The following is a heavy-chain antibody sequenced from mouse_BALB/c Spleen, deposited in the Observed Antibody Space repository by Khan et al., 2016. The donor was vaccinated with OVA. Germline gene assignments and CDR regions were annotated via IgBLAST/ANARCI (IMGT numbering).Heavy chain of an antibody. CDR3: ARIKKIVATYFDY. J-gene: IGHJ2*01. V-gene: IGHV1S81*02. CDR2: TNPTNGRT. D-gene: IGHD1-1*01. CDR1: GYTFTSYW. Sequence: QVQLKQSGAELVKAGASVKMSCKASGYTFTSYWMHWVKQRLGQGLEWIGETNPTNGRTYYNEKFKSKATLTVDKSSSTAYMLLSGLTFEDSAVYYCARIKKIVATYFDYWGQGTTLTVSS.